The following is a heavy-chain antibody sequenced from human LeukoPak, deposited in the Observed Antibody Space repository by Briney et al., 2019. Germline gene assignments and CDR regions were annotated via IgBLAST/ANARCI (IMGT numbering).Heavy chain of an antibody. CDR2: IIPIFGTA. Sequence: ASVKVSCKASGGTFSSYAISWVRQAPGQGLEWMGGIIPIFGTANYAQKFQGRVTITADESTSTAYMELSSLRSEDTAVYYCARDPYSGSRFVVDAFDIWGQGTMVTVSS. CDR1: GGTFSSYA. CDR3: ARDPYSGSRFVVDAFDI. J-gene: IGHJ3*02. V-gene: IGHV1-69*13. D-gene: IGHD1-26*01.